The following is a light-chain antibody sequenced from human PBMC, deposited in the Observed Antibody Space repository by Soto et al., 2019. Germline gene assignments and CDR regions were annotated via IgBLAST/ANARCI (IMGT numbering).Light chain of an antibody. CDR1: SSDVGGSNH. CDR2: DVV. Sequence: QSALTQPRSVSGSPGHSVTLSCTGSSSDVGGSNHVSWYQQYPGKAPKLMIYDVVKRPSGVPDRFSGSKSGDTASLTISGLQAEDEADYYCCSYAGTYTYVFGTGTKVTVL. V-gene: IGLV2-11*01. CDR3: CSYAGTYTYV. J-gene: IGLJ1*01.